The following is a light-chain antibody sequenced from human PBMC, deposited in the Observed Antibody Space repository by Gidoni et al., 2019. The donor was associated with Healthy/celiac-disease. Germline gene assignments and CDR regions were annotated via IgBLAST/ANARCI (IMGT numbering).Light chain of an antibody. CDR2: DAS. CDR1: QGISSA. Sequence: AIQLNQSPSSLSASVGDRVTITCRASQGISSALAWYQQKPGKAPKLLIYDASSLESGVPSRFSCSGSGTDFTLTISSLQPEDFATYYCQQFNSYPFTFXPXTNVDIK. CDR3: QQFNSYPFT. V-gene: IGKV1-13*02. J-gene: IGKJ3*01.